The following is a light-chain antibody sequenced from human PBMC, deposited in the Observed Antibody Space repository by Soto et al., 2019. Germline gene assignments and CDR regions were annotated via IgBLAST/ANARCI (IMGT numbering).Light chain of an antibody. CDR3: SSYTSISTYV. CDR1: SIDVGGYNY. V-gene: IGLV2-14*01. J-gene: IGLJ1*01. Sequence: QSALTQPASVSGSPGQSITISCTGTSIDVGGYNYVSWYQQHPGKAPKLMISEVSNRPSGVSNRFSGSKSANAASLTISGRQAEDEADYYCSSYTSISTYVFGTGTKLTVL. CDR2: EVS.